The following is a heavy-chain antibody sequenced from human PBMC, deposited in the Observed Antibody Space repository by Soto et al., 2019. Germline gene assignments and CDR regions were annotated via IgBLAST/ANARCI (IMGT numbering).Heavy chain of an antibody. V-gene: IGHV1-2*02. CDR1: GYTFTGYY. Sequence: GASVKVSCKASGYTFTGYYMHWVRQAPGQGLEWMGWINPNSGGTNYAQKFQGRVTITADKSTSTAYMELRSLRSDDTAVYYCARDPPPPDYWGQGTLVTVSS. CDR2: INPNSGGT. J-gene: IGHJ4*02. CDR3: ARDPPPPDY.